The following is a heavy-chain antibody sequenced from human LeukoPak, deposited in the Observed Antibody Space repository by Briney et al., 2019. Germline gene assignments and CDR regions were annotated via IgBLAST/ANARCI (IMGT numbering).Heavy chain of an antibody. J-gene: IGHJ3*02. CDR3: ARVLWGTSQTRIKNAFDI. Sequence: SETLSLTCTVSGGSISSYYWSWIRQPPGKGLEWIGYIYYSGSTNYNPSLKSRVTISVDTSKNRFSLKLSSVTAADTAVYYCARVLWGTSQTRIKNAFDIWGQGTMVTVSS. V-gene: IGHV4-59*01. CDR2: IYYSGST. CDR1: GGSISSYY. D-gene: IGHD2-2*01.